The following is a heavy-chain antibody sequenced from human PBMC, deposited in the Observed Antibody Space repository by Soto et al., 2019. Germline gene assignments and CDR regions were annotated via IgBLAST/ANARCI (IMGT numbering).Heavy chain of an antibody. CDR1: GCNFSSYA. CDR3: AKDSHILTGYFDY. J-gene: IGHJ4*02. CDR2: ISGSGGST. V-gene: IGHV3-23*01. Sequence: PGGSLRLSCAASGCNFSSYAISWVRQAPGKGLEWVSAISGSGGSTYYADSVKGRFTISRDNSKNTLYLQMNSLRAEDTAVYYCAKDSHILTGYFDYWGQGTLVTVSS. D-gene: IGHD3-9*01.